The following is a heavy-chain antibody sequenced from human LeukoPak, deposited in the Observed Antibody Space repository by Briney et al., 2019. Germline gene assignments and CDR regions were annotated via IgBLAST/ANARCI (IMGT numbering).Heavy chain of an antibody. V-gene: IGHV1-46*01. D-gene: IGHD2-15*01. J-gene: IGHJ4*02. CDR1: GYTFTSYY. CDR3: AKDVVVVVAATPDY. CDR2: INPSGGST. Sequence: ASVKVSCKASGYTFTSYYMHWVRQAPGQGLEWMGIINPSGGSTSYAQKFQGRVTMTRVTPTSTVYMELSSLRSEDTAVYYCAKDVVVVVAATPDYWGQGTLVTVSS.